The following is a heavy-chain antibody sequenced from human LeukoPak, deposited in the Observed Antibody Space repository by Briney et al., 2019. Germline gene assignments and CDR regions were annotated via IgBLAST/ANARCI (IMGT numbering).Heavy chain of an antibody. Sequence: SETLSLTCAVYGGSFSGYYWSWIRQPPGKGLEWIGEINHSGSTNYNPSLKSRVTISVDTSKNQFSLKLSSVTAADTAVYYCARGPFLDVRYYDFWRGHYYYMDVWGKGTTVNVSS. CDR3: ARGPFLDVRYYDFWRGHYYYMDV. CDR1: GGSFSGYY. CDR2: INHSGST. D-gene: IGHD3-3*01. J-gene: IGHJ6*03. V-gene: IGHV4-34*01.